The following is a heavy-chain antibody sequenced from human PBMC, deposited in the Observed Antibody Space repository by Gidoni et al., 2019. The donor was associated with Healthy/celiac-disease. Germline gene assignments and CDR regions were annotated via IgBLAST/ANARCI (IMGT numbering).Heavy chain of an antibody. CDR2: NSGSGGST. D-gene: IGHD3-16*01. J-gene: IGHJ4*02. CDR1: GFTFSSYA. Sequence: EVQLLESGGGLVQPGGSLRLSCAASGFTFSSYAMSWVLQAPGKGLEWVRQASREGLGWVAANSGSGGSTYYAESVKGRFTISRENAKNTLYLQMNSLRAEDTAVYYCAKFLLQNYEYIWGGLFDYWGQGTLVTVSS. CDR3: AKFLLQNYEYIWGGLFDY. V-gene: IGHV3-23*01.